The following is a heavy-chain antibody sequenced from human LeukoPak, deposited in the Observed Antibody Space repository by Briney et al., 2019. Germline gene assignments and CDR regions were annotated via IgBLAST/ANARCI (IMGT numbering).Heavy chain of an antibody. CDR3: ARGGKQVATIPGVVFPNYYYYYYMDV. Sequence: SVKVSCKASGGAFSSYAISWVRQAPGQGLEWMGGIIPIFGTANYAQKFQGRVTITTDESTSTAYMELSSLRSEDTAVYYCARGGKQVATIPGVVFPNYYYYYYMDVWGKGTTVTVSS. V-gene: IGHV1-69*05. CDR2: IIPIFGTA. CDR1: GGAFSSYA. J-gene: IGHJ6*03. D-gene: IGHD5-12*01.